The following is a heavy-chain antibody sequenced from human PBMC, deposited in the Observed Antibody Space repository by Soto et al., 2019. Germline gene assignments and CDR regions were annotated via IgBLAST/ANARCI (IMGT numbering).Heavy chain of an antibody. D-gene: IGHD5-18*01. CDR1: GGSISSYY. J-gene: IGHJ4*02. CDR2: IYTSGST. CDR3: ARDKDSYGYRDY. V-gene: IGHV4-4*07. Sequence: SETLSLTCSVSGGSISSYYWSWIRQSAGKGLEWIGRIYTSGSTNYNPSLKSRVTMSVDTSRNQFSLKLTSVTAADTAVYYCARDKDSYGYRDYWGQGTLVTVSS.